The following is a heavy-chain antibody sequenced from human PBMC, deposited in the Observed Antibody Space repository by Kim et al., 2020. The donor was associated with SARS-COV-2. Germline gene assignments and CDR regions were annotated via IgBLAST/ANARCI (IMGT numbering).Heavy chain of an antibody. V-gene: IGHV5-51*01. CDR1: GYSFTSYW. D-gene: IGHD2-2*02. Sequence: GESLKISCKGSGYSFTSYWIGWVRQMPGKGLEWMGIIYPGDSDTRYSPSFQGQVTISADKSISTAYLQWSSLKASDTAMYYCARGGYCSSTSCYSVSWFDPWGQGTLVTVSS. CDR2: IYPGDSDT. CDR3: ARGGYCSSTSCYSVSWFDP. J-gene: IGHJ5*02.